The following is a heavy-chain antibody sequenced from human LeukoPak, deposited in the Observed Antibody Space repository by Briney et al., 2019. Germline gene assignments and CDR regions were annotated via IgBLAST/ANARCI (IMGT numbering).Heavy chain of an antibody. CDR1: GFTFSSYE. J-gene: IGHJ6*04. D-gene: IGHD3-10*02. CDR2: ISSSGSTI. Sequence: GGSLRLSCAASGFTFSSYEMNWVRQAPGKGLEWVSYISSSGSTIYYADSVKGRFTISRDNAKNSLYLQMNSLRAEDTAVYYCVELGITMIGGVWGKGPTVTISS. CDR3: VELGITMIGGV. V-gene: IGHV3-48*03.